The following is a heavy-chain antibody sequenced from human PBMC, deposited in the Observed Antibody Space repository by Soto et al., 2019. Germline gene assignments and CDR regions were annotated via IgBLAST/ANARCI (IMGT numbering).Heavy chain of an antibody. CDR2: INAGNGNT. D-gene: IGHD1-7*01. CDR3: ARDPTYNWNYGSYYYYMDV. V-gene: IGHV1-3*01. J-gene: IGHJ6*03. Sequence: ASVKVSCKASGYTFTSYAMHWVRQAPGQRLEWMGWINAGNGNTKYSQKFQGRVTITRDTSASTAYMELSSLRSEDTAVYYCARDPTYNWNYGSYYYYMDVWGKGTTVTVSS. CDR1: GYTFTSYA.